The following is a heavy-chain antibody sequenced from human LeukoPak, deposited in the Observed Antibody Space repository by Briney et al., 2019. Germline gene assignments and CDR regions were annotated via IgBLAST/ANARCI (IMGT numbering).Heavy chain of an antibody. Sequence: PGGSLRLSCAASGFTFSSYSMNWVRQAPGKGLEWVSSISSSSSYIYYADSVKGRFTISRDNAKNSLYLQMNSLRAEDTAVYYCARSYNWNDFGSYHMDVWGKGTTVTVSS. D-gene: IGHD1-1*01. CDR3: ARSYNWNDFGSYHMDV. V-gene: IGHV3-21*01. J-gene: IGHJ6*03. CDR1: GFTFSSYS. CDR2: ISSSSSYI.